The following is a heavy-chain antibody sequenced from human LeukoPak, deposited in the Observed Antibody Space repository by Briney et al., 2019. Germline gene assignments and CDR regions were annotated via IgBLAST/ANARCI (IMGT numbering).Heavy chain of an antibody. CDR2: IYTSGST. CDR3: ARGLYDCSGGSCYSLRAPSASIQHAHYYYGMDV. D-gene: IGHD2-15*01. CDR1: GGSISSYY. Sequence: PSETLSLTCTVSGGSISSYYWSWIRQPAGKGLEWIGRIYTSGSTNYNPSLKSRVTMSVDTSKNQFSLKLSSATAADTAVYYCARGLYDCSGGSCYSLRAPSASIQHAHYYYGMDVWGQGTTVTVSS. V-gene: IGHV4-4*07. J-gene: IGHJ6*02.